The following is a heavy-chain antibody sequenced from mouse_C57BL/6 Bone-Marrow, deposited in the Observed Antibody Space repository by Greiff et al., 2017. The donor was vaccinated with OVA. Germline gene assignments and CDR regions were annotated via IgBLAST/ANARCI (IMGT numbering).Heavy chain of an antibody. J-gene: IGHJ3*01. D-gene: IGHD1-1*01. CDR3: ARDYESWFAY. CDR1: GYTFTDYE. CDR2: IDPETGGT. Sequence: QVQLKESGAELVRPGASVTLSCKASGYTFTDYEMHWVKQTPVHGLEWIGAIDPETGGTAYNQKFKGKAILTADKSSSTAYMELSSLTSEDSAVYYCARDYESWFAYWGQGTLVTVSA. V-gene: IGHV1-15*01.